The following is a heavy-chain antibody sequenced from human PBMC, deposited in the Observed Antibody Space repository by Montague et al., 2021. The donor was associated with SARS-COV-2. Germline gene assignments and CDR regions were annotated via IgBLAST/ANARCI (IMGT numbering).Heavy chain of an antibody. J-gene: IGHJ4*02. D-gene: IGHD6-13*01. V-gene: IGHV3-9*01. Sequence: SLRLSCAASGFTFGDYAMHWVRQAPGKGLEWVSGITWNSGTISYEDSXKGRFTISRDNGKNSLYLQMNSLRIDDTALYYCAKDIATAAQYYIDYWGQGSLVTVPS. CDR3: AKDIATAAQYYIDY. CDR1: GFTFGDYA. CDR2: ITWNSGTI.